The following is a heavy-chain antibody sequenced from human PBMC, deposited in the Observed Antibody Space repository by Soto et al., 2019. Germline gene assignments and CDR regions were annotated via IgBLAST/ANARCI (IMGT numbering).Heavy chain of an antibody. V-gene: IGHV3-64*01. CDR2: ISSNGGST. CDR3: ARDTISGSYCFDY. CDR1: GFTFSRYV. D-gene: IGHD1-26*01. Sequence: EVQLVESGGGLVQPGGSLRLSCAASGFTFSRYVMYWVRQAPGKGLEYVSAISSNGGSTYYANSVKGRFTISRDNSKNPLYLQMGSLRAEDMAVYYCARDTISGSYCFDYWGQGTLVTVSS. J-gene: IGHJ4*02.